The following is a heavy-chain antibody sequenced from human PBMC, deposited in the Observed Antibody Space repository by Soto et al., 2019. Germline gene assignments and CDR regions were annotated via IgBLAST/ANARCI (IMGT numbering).Heavy chain of an antibody. V-gene: IGHV1-18*01. CDR1: GYTFTSYG. CDR2: ISAYNGNT. CDR3: AGVADIVVAGPGWFDP. D-gene: IGHD2-2*01. J-gene: IGHJ5*02. Sequence: QVQLVQSGAEVKKPGASVKVSCKASGYTFTSYGISWVRQAPGQGLEWMGWISAYNGNTNYAQKLQGRVTMTTDTSTSTAYMELRSLRSDDTAVYYCAGVADIVVAGPGWFDPWGQGTLVTVSS.